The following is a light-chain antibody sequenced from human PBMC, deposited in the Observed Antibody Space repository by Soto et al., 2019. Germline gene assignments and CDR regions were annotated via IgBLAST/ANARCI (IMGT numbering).Light chain of an antibody. J-gene: IGKJ3*01. CDR2: DAS. CDR3: QQRSNWPPEVT. CDR1: QSVSSS. Sequence: EIVLTQSPDTLSLSPGERATLSCRASQSVSSSLAWYQQNPGQAPRLLIYDASNRATGITARFSGSGSGTDFTLPISSLEPEDFAVYYCQQRSNWPPEVTFGHGTKVAIK. V-gene: IGKV3-11*01.